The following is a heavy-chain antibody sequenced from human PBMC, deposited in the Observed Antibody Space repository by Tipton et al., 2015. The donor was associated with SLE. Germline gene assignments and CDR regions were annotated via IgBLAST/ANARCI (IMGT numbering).Heavy chain of an antibody. Sequence: SLRLSCAASGFTFSSYEMNWVRQAPGKGLEWVSYISSSGSTIYYADSVKGRFTISRDNAKNSLYLQMNSLRAEDTAVYYCARVGSTSCSSHWGQGTLVTASS. D-gene: IGHD2-2*01. J-gene: IGHJ4*02. CDR2: ISSSGSTI. V-gene: IGHV3-48*03. CDR1: GFTFSSYE. CDR3: ARVGSTSCSSH.